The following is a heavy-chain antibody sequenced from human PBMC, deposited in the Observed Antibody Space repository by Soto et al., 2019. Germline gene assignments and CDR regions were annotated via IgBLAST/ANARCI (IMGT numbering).Heavy chain of an antibody. CDR3: TRLHFIVEPGINY. D-gene: IGHD6-13*01. J-gene: IGHJ4*02. CDR1: GLSFSDSG. Sequence: PGGSLRLSCAASGLSFSDSGIHWVRQASGKGLEWVGRIRTKSNSYATAYAASVKGRFTISRDDSKNTAYLQMNSLKTEDTAVYYCTRLHFIVEPGINYWGQGTLVTVSS. V-gene: IGHV3-73*01. CDR2: IRTKSNSYAT.